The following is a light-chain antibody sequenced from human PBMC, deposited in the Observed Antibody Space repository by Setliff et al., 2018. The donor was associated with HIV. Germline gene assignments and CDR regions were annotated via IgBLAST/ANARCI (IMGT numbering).Light chain of an antibody. CDR2: YDS. V-gene: IGLV3-21*04. CDR1: NIGSKS. Sequence: SYELTQPPSVSVAPGKTARITCGGNNIGSKSVHWYQQKPGQAPVLVIYYDSHRPSGIPERFSGSNSGNTATLTISRVEAGDEADYYCQVWDSSSDRGVFGTGTKVT. J-gene: IGLJ1*01. CDR3: QVWDSSSDRGV.